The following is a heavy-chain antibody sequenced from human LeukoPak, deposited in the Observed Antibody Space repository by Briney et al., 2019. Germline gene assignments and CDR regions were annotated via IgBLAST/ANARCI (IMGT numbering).Heavy chain of an antibody. CDR2: LKPDGGED. D-gene: IGHD6-19*01. Sequence: GGSLRLSCAASGFNFSSYRMSWVRQTPDKGLEWVANLKPDGGEDNYVDSVRGRFTISRDNAKSSLYLHMNSLRGEDTAVYSCVRGAGGGDFWGQGTLVTVSS. CDR1: GFNFSSYR. V-gene: IGHV3-7*04. J-gene: IGHJ4*02. CDR3: VRGAGGGDF.